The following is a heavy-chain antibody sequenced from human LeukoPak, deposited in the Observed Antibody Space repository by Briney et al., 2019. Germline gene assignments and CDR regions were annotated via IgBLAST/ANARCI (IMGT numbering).Heavy chain of an antibody. V-gene: IGHV3-33*01. Sequence: GGSLRLSCAASGLTFSDYGMHWVRQAPGKGLEWGAVIWYDGSDKYYADSVKGRFTISRDNSKNTLYLQMDSLRADDTALYYCASLLLSSSGWYYFHYWGQGTLVTVSS. D-gene: IGHD6-19*01. CDR1: GLTFSDYG. J-gene: IGHJ4*02. CDR2: IWYDGSDK. CDR3: ASLLLSSSGWYYFHY.